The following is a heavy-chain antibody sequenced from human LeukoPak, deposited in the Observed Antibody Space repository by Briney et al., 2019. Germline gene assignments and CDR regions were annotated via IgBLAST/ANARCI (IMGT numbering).Heavy chain of an antibody. J-gene: IGHJ5*02. CDR3: ARSYYYDGSGFPGTNWFDP. D-gene: IGHD3-22*01. CDR2: IIPIFGTA. CDR1: GGTFSSYA. V-gene: IGHV1-69*01. Sequence: GASVKVSCKASGGTFSSYAISWVRQAPGQGLEWMGGIIPIFGTANYAQKLQGRVTITADESTSTAYMELSSLRSEDTAVYYCARSYYYDGSGFPGTNWFDPWGQGTLVTVSS.